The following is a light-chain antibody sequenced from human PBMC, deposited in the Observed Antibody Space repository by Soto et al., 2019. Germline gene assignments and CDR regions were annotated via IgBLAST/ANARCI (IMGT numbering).Light chain of an antibody. Sequence: DIQLTQSPSSLSASVGDRVTITCRASQSISCYLNWYQQRPGKAPNLLIYATSSLRTGVPSRFRGSRSGADFTLTISNLQPEDFATYYCQQSYSTPPTTFGQGTRLEIK. CDR2: ATS. V-gene: IGKV1-39*01. CDR3: QQSYSTPPTT. J-gene: IGKJ5*01. CDR1: QSISCY.